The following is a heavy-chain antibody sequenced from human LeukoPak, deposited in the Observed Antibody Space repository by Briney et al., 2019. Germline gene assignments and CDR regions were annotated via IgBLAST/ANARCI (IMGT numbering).Heavy chain of an antibody. CDR2: INPSGGST. V-gene: IGHV1-46*01. J-gene: IGHJ6*04. Sequence: ASVKVSCKASGYTFTSYYMHWMRQAPGQGLEWLGIINPSGGSTSNAQKFQGRVTMTTDTSTSTVYMELSSLRSEDTAVYYCERDSGGDYYYYYGIDVWGKGTTVTVSS. CDR3: ERDSGGDYYYYYGIDV. D-gene: IGHD5-12*01. CDR1: GYTFTSYY.